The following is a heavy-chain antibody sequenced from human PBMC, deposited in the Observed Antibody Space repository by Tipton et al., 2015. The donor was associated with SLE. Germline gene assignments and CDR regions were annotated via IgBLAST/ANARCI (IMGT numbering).Heavy chain of an antibody. Sequence: TLSLTCTVSGGPISSYYWSWIRQPPGKGLEWIGYIYYSGSTNYNPSLKSRVTISVDTSKNQFSLKLSSVTAADTAVYYCAGAKLCRGGSCYSPYAFDIWGQGTMVTVSS. CDR1: GGPISSYY. CDR2: IYYSGST. CDR3: AGAKLCRGGSCYSPYAFDI. V-gene: IGHV4-59*01. J-gene: IGHJ3*02. D-gene: IGHD2-15*01.